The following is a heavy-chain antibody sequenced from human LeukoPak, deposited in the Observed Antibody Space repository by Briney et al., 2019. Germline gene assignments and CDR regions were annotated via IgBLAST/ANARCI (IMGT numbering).Heavy chain of an antibody. D-gene: IGHD6-13*01. CDR2: ISWNSVTK. Sequence: GGSLRLSCAASGFTFDDYAMHWVRQAPGKGLEWVSTISWNSVTKGYADSVKGRFTISRDNAKNSLYLQMNSLRAEDMALYYCAKDIGAAAANDAFDAWGQGTMVTVSS. CDR3: AKDIGAAAANDAFDA. J-gene: IGHJ3*01. CDR1: GFTFDDYA. V-gene: IGHV3-9*03.